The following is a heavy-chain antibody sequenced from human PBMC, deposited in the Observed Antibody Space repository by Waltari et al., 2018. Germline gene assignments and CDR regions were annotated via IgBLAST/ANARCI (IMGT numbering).Heavy chain of an antibody. J-gene: IGHJ5*02. CDR3: TRDVPHSNFDP. D-gene: IGHD6-13*01. V-gene: IGHV3-74*01. CDR1: GFTFSGHW. Sequence: EVQLVESGGGLVQPGGSLRLSCVGSGFTFSGHWMHWVRQAPGKGLVWDSQINIEGTTTTYADSVKGRFTISRDNAKNTLYLQMNSLRVDDTAVYYCTRDVPHSNFDPWGQGTLVTVSS. CDR2: INIEGTTT.